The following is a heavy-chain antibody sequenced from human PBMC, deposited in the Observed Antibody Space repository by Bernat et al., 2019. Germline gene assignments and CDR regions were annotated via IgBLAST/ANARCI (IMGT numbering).Heavy chain of an antibody. CDR3: AKASYSSSWLYYFDY. V-gene: IGHV3-30*18. D-gene: IGHD6-13*01. Sequence: VQLLESGGGLVQPGGSLRLSCAASGFTFSSYAMSWVRQAPGKGLEWVAVISYDGSNKYYADSVKGRFTISRDNSKNTLYLQMNSLRAEDTAMYYCAKASYSSSWLYYFDYWGQGTLVTVSS. CDR2: ISYDGSNK. J-gene: IGHJ4*02. CDR1: GFTFSSYA.